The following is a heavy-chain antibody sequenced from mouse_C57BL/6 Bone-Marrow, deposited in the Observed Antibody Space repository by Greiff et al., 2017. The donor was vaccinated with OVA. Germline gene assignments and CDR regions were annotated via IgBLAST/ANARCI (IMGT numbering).Heavy chain of an antibody. V-gene: IGHV1-85*01. D-gene: IGHD2-12*01. CDR1: GYTFTSYD. CDR3: ANIYYSPFAY. Sequence: VQLQQSGPELVKPGASVKLSCKASGYTFTSYDINWVKQRPGQGLEWIGWIYPRDGSTKYNEKFKGKATLTVATSSSTAYMERHSRTSEDSAVYFCANIYYSPFAYWGQGTLVTVSA. CDR2: IYPRDGST. J-gene: IGHJ3*01.